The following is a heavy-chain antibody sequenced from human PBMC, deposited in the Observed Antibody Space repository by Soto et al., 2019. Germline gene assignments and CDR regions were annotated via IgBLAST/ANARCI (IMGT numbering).Heavy chain of an antibody. Sequence: QVQLVESGGAVVQPGKSLRLSCAASGFTFSSYGMYWIRQAPGKGLEWVAAISYDGSNKFHADSVKGRFTIARDNSQNTLDLQMNSLSTEDTAVYYCAKDIVRYTYGACDNWGQVALVTVSS. CDR3: AKDIVRYTYGACDN. CDR2: ISYDGSNK. D-gene: IGHD5-18*01. J-gene: IGHJ4*02. CDR1: GFTFSSYG. V-gene: IGHV3-30*18.